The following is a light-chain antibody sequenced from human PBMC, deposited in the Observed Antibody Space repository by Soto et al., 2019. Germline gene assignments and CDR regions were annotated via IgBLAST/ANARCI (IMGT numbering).Light chain of an antibody. V-gene: IGKV3-20*01. J-gene: IGKJ1*01. CDR1: QSVYSNY. CDR2: EAS. CDR3: QQYGNSRT. Sequence: EIVLTQSPGTLSLSPGERATLSCRASQSVYSNYLNWFQQKPGQAPRLLIYEASSRATGIPDRFSGSGSGTDFTLTISRLEPEDFAVYYCQQYGNSRTFGQGTKVDI.